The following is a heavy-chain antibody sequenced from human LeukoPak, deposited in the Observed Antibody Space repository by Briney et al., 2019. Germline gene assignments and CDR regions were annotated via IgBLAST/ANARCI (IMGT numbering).Heavy chain of an antibody. CDR2: ISGSGGST. Sequence: PGGSLRLSCAASGFTFSSYAMSWVRQAPGKGLEWVSAISGSGGSTYYADPVKGRFTISRDNSKNTLYLQMNSLRAEDTAVYYCAKVTAPSKSRAAAGGRFYFDYWGQGTLVTVSS. D-gene: IGHD6-13*01. CDR3: AKVTAPSKSRAAAGGRFYFDY. J-gene: IGHJ4*02. V-gene: IGHV3-23*01. CDR1: GFTFSSYA.